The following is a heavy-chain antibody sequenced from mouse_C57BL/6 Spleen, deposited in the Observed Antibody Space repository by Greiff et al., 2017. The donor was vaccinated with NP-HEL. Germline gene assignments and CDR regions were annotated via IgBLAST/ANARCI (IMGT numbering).Heavy chain of an antibody. J-gene: IGHJ4*01. CDR1: GFTFSDYG. Sequence: DVHLVESGGGLVKPGGSLKLSCAASGFTFSDYGMHWVRQAPEKGLEWVAYISSGSSTIYYADTVKGRFTISRDNAKNTLFLQMTSLRSEDTAMYYCARGITTVVARAMDYWGQGTSVTVSS. CDR2: ISSGSSTI. V-gene: IGHV5-17*01. D-gene: IGHD1-1*01. CDR3: ARGITTVVARAMDY.